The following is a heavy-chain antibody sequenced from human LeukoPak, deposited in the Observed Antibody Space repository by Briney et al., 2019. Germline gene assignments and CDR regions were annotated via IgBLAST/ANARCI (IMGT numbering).Heavy chain of an antibody. CDR2: INSDGRST. D-gene: IGHD3-9*01. CDR1: GFMFSGYA. Sequence: GGSLRLSCAASGFMFSGYAMSWVRQAPGKGLVWVSRINSDGRSTNYADSVKGRFSISRDNAENTLYLQMNSLRVEDTAVYYCVRGADTGYSSDSWGQGTLVTVSS. J-gene: IGHJ4*02. V-gene: IGHV3-74*01. CDR3: VRGADTGYSSDS.